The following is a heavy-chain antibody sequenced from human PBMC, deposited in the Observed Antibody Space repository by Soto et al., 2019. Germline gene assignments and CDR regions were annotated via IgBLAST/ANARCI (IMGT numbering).Heavy chain of an antibody. CDR1: GYTFTGYY. CDR2: INPNSGGT. Sequence: ASVKVSCKASGYTFTGYYMHWVRQAPGQGLEWMGWINPNSGGTNYAQKFQGWVTMTRDTSISTAYMELSRLRSDDTAVYYCARGKDIVVGRTPYWGHYGMDVWGQGTTVTVSS. D-gene: IGHD2-2*01. J-gene: IGHJ6*02. V-gene: IGHV1-2*04. CDR3: ARGKDIVVGRTPYWGHYGMDV.